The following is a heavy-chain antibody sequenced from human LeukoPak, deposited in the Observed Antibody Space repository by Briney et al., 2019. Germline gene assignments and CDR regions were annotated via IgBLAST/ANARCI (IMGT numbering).Heavy chain of an antibody. J-gene: IGHJ4*02. CDR2: ISYDESNK. D-gene: IGHD4-17*01. V-gene: IGHV3-30*18. CDR3: AKSSLHVTTVTFFDY. Sequence: PGRSLRLSCAASGFTFSSYGMHWVRQAPGKGLEWVAVISYDESNKYYADSVKGRFTISRDNSKNTLYLQMNSLRAEDTAVYYCAKSSLHVTTVTFFDYWGQGTLVTVSS. CDR1: GFTFSSYG.